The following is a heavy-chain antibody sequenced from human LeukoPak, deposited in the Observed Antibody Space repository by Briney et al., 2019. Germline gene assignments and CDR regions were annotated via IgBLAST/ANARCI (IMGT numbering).Heavy chain of an antibody. CDR2: ISGYNGNT. V-gene: IGHV1-18*01. CDR3: ARVIAGYYYFDY. Sequence: ASVKVSCKASGYTFISYGISWVRQAPGQGLEWMGWISGYNGNTNYAQNLQGRVTMTTDTSTSTAYMELSRLRSDDTAMYYCARVIAGYYYFDYWGQGTLVTVSS. CDR1: GYTFISYG. D-gene: IGHD3-9*01. J-gene: IGHJ4*02.